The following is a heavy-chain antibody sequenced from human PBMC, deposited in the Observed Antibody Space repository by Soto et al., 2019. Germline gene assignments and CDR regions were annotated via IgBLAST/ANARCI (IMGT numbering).Heavy chain of an antibody. CDR2: ISGSGDNT. V-gene: IGHV3-23*01. CDR1: GFTFSSYA. CDR3: AKRYGINNWYKAFDI. D-gene: IGHD1-1*01. Sequence: EVQLLESGGGLVQPGGSLRLSCAASGFTFSSYAMSWVRQAPGKGLEWVSAISGSGDNTYYADSVKGRFTISRDNSKKTLYLQTNSLRAEDTAVYYCAKRYGINNWYKAFDIWGQGTMVTVSS. J-gene: IGHJ3*02.